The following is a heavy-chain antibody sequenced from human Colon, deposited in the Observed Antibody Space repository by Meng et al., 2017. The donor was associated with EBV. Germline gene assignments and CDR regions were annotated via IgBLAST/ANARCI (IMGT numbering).Heavy chain of an antibody. J-gene: IGHJ4*02. V-gene: IGHV3-30*03. CDR2: ISPNGI. CDR1: GLSVSRYG. CDR3: ARDGIGWYPGDY. Sequence: QVQLVESGXGVVQPGTSLRVSCAASGLSVSRYGMHWVRQAPGKGLEWVALISPNGIWYSDAVKGRFTVSRDNSRNTVYLQMTNLRAEDTAVYFCARDGIGWYPGDYWGQGTLVTVAS. D-gene: IGHD6-19*01.